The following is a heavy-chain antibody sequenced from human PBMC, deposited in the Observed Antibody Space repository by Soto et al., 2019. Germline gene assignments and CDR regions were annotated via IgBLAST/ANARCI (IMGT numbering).Heavy chain of an antibody. CDR2: INPNSGGT. CDR3: ASELRFLEWLSNGMDV. CDR1: GYTFTGYY. V-gene: IGHV1-2*02. J-gene: IGHJ6*02. Sequence: GPSVKVSCKASGYTFTGYYMHWVRQAPGQGLEWMGWINPNSGGTNYAQKFQGRVTMTRDTSISTAYMELSRLRSDDTAVYYCASELRFLEWLSNGMDVWGQGTTVTVSS. D-gene: IGHD3-3*01.